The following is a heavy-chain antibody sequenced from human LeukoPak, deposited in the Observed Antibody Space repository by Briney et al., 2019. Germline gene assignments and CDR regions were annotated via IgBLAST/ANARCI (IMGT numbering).Heavy chain of an antibody. CDR3: VIPAWGWFDP. CDR2: IYYSGST. J-gene: IGHJ5*02. CDR1: GGSISSSSYY. Sequence: PSETLSLTCTVSGGSISSSSYYWGWIRQPPGKWLEWIGSIYYSGSTYYNPSLKSRVTISVDTSKNQFSQKLSSVTAADTAVYYCVIPAWGWFDPCGQGTLVTVSS. V-gene: IGHV4-39*07. D-gene: IGHD3-16*01.